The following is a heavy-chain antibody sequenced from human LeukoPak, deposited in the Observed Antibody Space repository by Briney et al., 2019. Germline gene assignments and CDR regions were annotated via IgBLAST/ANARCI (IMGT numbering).Heavy chain of an antibody. V-gene: IGHV5-51*01. CDR1: RYSFSNVW. J-gene: IGHJ4*02. Sequence: GESLRISCKGSRYSFSNVWIGWVRQMPGRGLEWLGIIYPGDSDTKYSPSFQGQVTISVDKSINTAYLHWSSLKASDTAMYYCARVPAVSTGLDYWGQGTLVTVSS. CDR2: IYPGDSDT. D-gene: IGHD2-8*01. CDR3: ARVPAVSTGLDY.